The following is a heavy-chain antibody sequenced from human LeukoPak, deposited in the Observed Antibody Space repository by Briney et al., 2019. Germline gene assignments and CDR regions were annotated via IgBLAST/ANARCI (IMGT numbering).Heavy chain of an antibody. CDR2: ISSSSSYI. Sequence: PGGSLRLSCAASGFTFSSYSMNWVRQAPGKGLEWVSSISSSSSYIYYADSVKGRFTISRDNAKNSLYLQMNSLRAEDTAVYYCAREEGLSTVDAFDIWGQGTMVTVSS. CDR1: GFTFSSYS. D-gene: IGHD1-1*01. J-gene: IGHJ3*02. V-gene: IGHV3-21*01. CDR3: AREEGLSTVDAFDI.